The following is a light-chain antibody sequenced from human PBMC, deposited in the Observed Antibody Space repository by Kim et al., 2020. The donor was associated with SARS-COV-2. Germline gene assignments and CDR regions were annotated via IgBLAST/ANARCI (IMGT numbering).Light chain of an antibody. CDR1: QSVSSSY. V-gene: IGKV3-20*01. J-gene: IGKJ2*01. CDR2: GAS. CDR3: QQYGSSPRYT. Sequence: PAERVSRSFRASQSVSSSYLAWYQQKPGQAPRLLIYGASSRATGTPDRFSGSGSGTDFTLTISRVAPEDFAVYYCQQYGSSPRYTFGQGTKLEIK.